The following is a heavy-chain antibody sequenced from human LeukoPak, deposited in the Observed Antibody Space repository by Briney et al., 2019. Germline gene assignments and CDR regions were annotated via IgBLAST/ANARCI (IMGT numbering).Heavy chain of an antibody. CDR2: ISSSGSA. Sequence: SETLSLTCTVSGGSISTSTYYWGWLRQPPGQGQEWIATISSSGSAYYTASLKSRVAISVDTSKNQFSLKLSSVTAADTAVYYCARHLKHFGSGNSLNWFDPWGQGTLVTVSS. J-gene: IGHJ5*02. D-gene: IGHD3-10*01. CDR1: GGSISTSTYY. CDR3: ARHLKHFGSGNSLNWFDP. V-gene: IGHV4-39*01.